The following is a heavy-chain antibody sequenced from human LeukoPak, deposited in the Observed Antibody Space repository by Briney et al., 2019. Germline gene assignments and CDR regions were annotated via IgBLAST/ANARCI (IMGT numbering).Heavy chain of an antibody. CDR2: INPNSGGT. CDR3: ARGQDILTGYYKDY. CDR1: GGTFSNYA. J-gene: IGHJ4*02. Sequence: ASVKVSCKASGGTFSNYAISWVRQAPGQGLEWMGWINPNSGGTNYAQKFQGRVTMTRDTSISTAYMELSRLRSEDTAVYYCARGQDILTGYYKDYWGQGTLVTVSS. D-gene: IGHD3-9*01. V-gene: IGHV1-2*02.